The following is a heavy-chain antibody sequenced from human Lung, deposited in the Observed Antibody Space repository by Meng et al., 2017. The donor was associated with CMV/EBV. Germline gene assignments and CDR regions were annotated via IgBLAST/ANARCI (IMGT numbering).Heavy chain of an antibody. J-gene: IGHJ4*02. V-gene: IGHV3-48*03. CDR1: GLTFSSFE. D-gene: IGHD5-12*01. CDR2: INPSGSVM. Sequence: GGSLRLSCAASGLTFSSFEMNWVRQSPGWGLEWLAYINPSGSVMEYADSVQGRFTISRDNAKNSVYVQMNNLRVEDTAVYYCATYNRYGYNAHFFDYWGQGTLVTVSS. CDR3: ATYNRYGYNAHFFDY.